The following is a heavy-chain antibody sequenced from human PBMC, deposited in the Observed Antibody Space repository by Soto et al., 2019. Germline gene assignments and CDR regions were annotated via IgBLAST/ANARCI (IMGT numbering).Heavy chain of an antibody. V-gene: IGHV3-9*01. CDR1: GFTFDDYA. J-gene: IGHJ4*02. D-gene: IGHD1-20*01. CDR2: ISWNSGSI. CDR3: AKGGLNWNDPEATQNFDY. Sequence: GGSLRLSCAASGFTFDDYAMHWVRQAPGKGLEWVSGISWNSGSIGYADSVKGRFTISRDNAKNSLYLQMNSLRAEDTALYYCAKGGLNWNDPEATQNFDYWGQGTLVTVSS.